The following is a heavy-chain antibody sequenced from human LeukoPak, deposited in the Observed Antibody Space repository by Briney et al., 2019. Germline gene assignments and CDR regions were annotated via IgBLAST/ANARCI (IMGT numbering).Heavy chain of an antibody. V-gene: IGHV3-23*01. D-gene: IGHD1-14*01. CDR3: AESLVPARTAHAFDI. J-gene: IGHJ3*02. CDR2: ISGSGGST. Sequence: GGSLRLSCAASGFTFSSYAMSWVRQAPGKGLEGVSAISGSGGSTYYADSVKGRFTISRDNSKNTLYLQMNSLRAEDTAVYYCAESLVPARTAHAFDIWGQGTMVTVSS. CDR1: GFTFSSYA.